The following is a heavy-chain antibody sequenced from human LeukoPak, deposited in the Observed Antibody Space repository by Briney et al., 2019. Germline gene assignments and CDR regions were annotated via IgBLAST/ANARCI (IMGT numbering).Heavy chain of an antibody. CDR2: INPNSGDA. Sequence: ASVKVSCKASGYTFTGYYVHWVRQAPGQGLEWMGRINPNSGDANYAQKFQGRVTMTRDTSISTAYMELSRLRSDDTAVYYCARDYCGGDCFPDYWGQGTLVTVSS. J-gene: IGHJ4*02. CDR3: ARDYCGGDCFPDY. D-gene: IGHD2-21*02. V-gene: IGHV1-2*06. CDR1: GYTFTGYY.